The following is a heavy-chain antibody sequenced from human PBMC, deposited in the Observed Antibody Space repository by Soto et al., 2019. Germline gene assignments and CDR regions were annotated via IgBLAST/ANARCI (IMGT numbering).Heavy chain of an antibody. Sequence: QVQLQQWGAGLLKPSETLSLTCAVYGGSFSGYYWSWIRQPPGKGLEWIGEINHSGSTNYNPSLKSRVTIPVDTPKNQFSLKLSAVTAADTAVYYCARSRGLWLYHLRYYFDDGGQGTLVTVSS. CDR2: INHSGST. V-gene: IGHV4-34*01. CDR1: GGSFSGYY. D-gene: IGHD5-18*01. CDR3: ARSRGLWLYHLRYYFDD. J-gene: IGHJ4*02.